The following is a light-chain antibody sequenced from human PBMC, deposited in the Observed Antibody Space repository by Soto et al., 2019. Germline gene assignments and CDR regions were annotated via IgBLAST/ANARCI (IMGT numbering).Light chain of an antibody. CDR1: QDISNY. V-gene: IGKV1-33*01. Sequence: DIQMTQSPSSLSASVGDRVTITCQASQDISNYLNWYQQKPGKAPKLLIYDASNLETGVPSRFSGSGSWTDFTFTISSLQPEDIATYYCQQYDNLHLGFDAGTKVDIX. CDR3: QQYDNLHLG. CDR2: DAS. J-gene: IGKJ4*01.